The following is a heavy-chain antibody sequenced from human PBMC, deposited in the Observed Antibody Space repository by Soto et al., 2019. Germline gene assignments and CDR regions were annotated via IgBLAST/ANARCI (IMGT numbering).Heavy chain of an antibody. CDR3: ASLITGYSSSWSYYYYGMDV. Sequence: QVQLVQSGAEVKKPGSSVKVSCKASGGTFSSYAISWVRQAPGQGLEWMGGIIPIFGTANYAQKFQGRVTITADESTSTAYMELSSLRSEDTAVYYCASLITGYSSSWSYYYYGMDVWGKGTTVTVSS. J-gene: IGHJ6*04. CDR2: IIPIFGTA. V-gene: IGHV1-69*01. D-gene: IGHD6-13*01. CDR1: GGTFSSYA.